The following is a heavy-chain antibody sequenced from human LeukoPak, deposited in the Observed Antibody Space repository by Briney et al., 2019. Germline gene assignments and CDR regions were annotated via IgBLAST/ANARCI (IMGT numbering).Heavy chain of an antibody. J-gene: IGHJ3*02. CDR2: ISVYNGNT. V-gene: IGHV1-18*01. Sequence: GASVKVSCKASGYTFTSYGISWVRQAPGQGLEWMGWISVYNGNTNYAQKFQGRVTMTTDTPTTTSYMELRSPRSDDTAVYYCARDSSGWFSGAFDIWGQGTMVTVSS. CDR1: GYTFTSYG. D-gene: IGHD6-19*01. CDR3: ARDSSGWFSGAFDI.